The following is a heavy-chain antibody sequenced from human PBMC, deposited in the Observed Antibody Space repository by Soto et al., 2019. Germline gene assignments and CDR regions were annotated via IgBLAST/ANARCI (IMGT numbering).Heavy chain of an antibody. V-gene: IGHV4-34*01. CDR1: GGSFSGYY. J-gene: IGHJ5*02. CDR2: INHSGST. Sequence: QVQLQQWGAGLLKPSETLSLTCAVYGGSFSGYYWSWIRQPPGKGLEWIGEINHSGSTNYNPSLKRRVPIAVDTSKNQFSLNLSSVTAAGTAGYYCARWGNNLDPWGQGTLVTVSS. D-gene: IGHD3-16*01. CDR3: ARWGNNLDP.